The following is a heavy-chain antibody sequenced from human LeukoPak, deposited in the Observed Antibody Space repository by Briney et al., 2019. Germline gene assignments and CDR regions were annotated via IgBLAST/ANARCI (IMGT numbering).Heavy chain of an antibody. Sequence: GGSLRLSCAASGFTFRSYDMHWVRQATGKGLEWVSGIGTAGEVYYPGSVKGRFTISRENAKNSLYLQMNSLRAGDTAVYYCARAAYSSTWYSRYFDLWGRGTLVTVSS. D-gene: IGHD6-13*01. J-gene: IGHJ2*01. V-gene: IGHV3-13*01. CDR1: GFTFRSYD. CDR3: ARAAYSSTWYSRYFDL. CDR2: IGTAGEV.